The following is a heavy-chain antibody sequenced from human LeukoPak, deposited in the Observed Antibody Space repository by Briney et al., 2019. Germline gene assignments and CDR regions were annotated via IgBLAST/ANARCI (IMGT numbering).Heavy chain of an antibody. CDR2: ISVSGNT. Sequence: HAGGSLRPSCAASGFTLSSYAMSWVRQGPGKGLEWVSAISVSGNTYHADSVKGRFTISRDSSKNTLYLQMNSLRAGDTAVYYCAKAPVTTCSGAYCYPFDYWSQGTLVTVSS. CDR1: GFTLSSYA. J-gene: IGHJ4*02. D-gene: IGHD2-15*01. V-gene: IGHV3-23*01. CDR3: AKAPVTTCSGAYCYPFDY.